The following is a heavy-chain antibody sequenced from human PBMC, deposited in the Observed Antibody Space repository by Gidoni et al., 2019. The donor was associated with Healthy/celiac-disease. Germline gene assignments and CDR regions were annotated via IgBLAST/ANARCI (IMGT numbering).Heavy chain of an antibody. V-gene: IGHV3-53*01. CDR1: GFTVSSNY. CDR2: IYSGGST. D-gene: IGHD3-22*01. J-gene: IGHJ4*02. CDR3: ARDYSSGYYYFDY. Sequence: EVQLVESGGGLIQPGGSLRLSCAASGFTVSSNYMSWVRQTPGKGREWVSVIYSGGSTYYADSVKGRFTISRDNSKNTLYLQMNSLRAEDTAVYYCARDYSSGYYYFDYWGQGTLVTVSS.